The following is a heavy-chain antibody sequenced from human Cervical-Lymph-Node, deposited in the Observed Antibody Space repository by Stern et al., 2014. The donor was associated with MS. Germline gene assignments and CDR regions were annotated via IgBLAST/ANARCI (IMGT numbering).Heavy chain of an antibody. J-gene: IGHJ4*02. Sequence: QVQLVQSGAEVKKPGASVKVSCKASGYTFTSYAMHWVRQAPGPRLEWMGWINAGNGNTKYSQKFQGRVTITRDTSASTAYMELSSLRSEDTAVYYCARDRGVRGVIYYYWGQGTLVTVSS. CDR3: ARDRGVRGVIYYY. V-gene: IGHV1-3*01. CDR2: INAGNGNT. CDR1: GYTFTSYA. D-gene: IGHD3-10*01.